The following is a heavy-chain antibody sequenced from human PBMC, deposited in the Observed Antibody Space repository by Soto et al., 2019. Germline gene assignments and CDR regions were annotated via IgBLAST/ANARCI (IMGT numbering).Heavy chain of an antibody. V-gene: IGHV3-23*01. CDR2: ISGSDDST. CDR1: GFTFSSYA. CDR3: AKRSSSSTFDY. Sequence: EVQLLESGGGLVQPGESLRLSCAASGFTFSSYAMSWVRQAPEKGLEWVSVISGSDDSTYYADSVKGRFTISSDNSMNTLYLQMNSLRAEDTAVYYCAKRSSSSTFDYWGQGTLVTVSS. J-gene: IGHJ4*02. D-gene: IGHD6-6*01.